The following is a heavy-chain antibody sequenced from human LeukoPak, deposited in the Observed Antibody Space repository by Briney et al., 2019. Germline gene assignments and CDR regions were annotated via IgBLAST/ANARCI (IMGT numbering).Heavy chain of an antibody. CDR2: IYSGGST. CDR3: ARGWGYYGSGSYIHDY. CDR1: GFTVSSNY. J-gene: IGHJ4*02. Sequence: GGSLRLSCAASGFTVSSNYMSWVRQAPGKGLEWVSVIYSGGSTYYADSVKGRFTISSDNSKTTLYLQMNSLRAEDTAVYYCARGWGYYGSGSYIHDYWGQGTLVTVSS. V-gene: IGHV3-53*01. D-gene: IGHD3-10*01.